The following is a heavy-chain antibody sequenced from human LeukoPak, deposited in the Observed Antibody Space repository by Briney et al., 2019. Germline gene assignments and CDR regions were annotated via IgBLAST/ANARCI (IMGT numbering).Heavy chain of an antibody. CDR1: GYTFISYG. J-gene: IGHJ4*02. Sequence: ASVKVSCKASGYTFISYGISWVRQAPGQGLEWMGWISAYNGNTKYAQKLQGRVTMTTDTSTNTAYMELRSLRSDDTAVYYCARNKEGKSLDYWGQGTLVTVSS. CDR2: ISAYNGNT. CDR3: ARNKEGKSLDY. V-gene: IGHV1-18*01.